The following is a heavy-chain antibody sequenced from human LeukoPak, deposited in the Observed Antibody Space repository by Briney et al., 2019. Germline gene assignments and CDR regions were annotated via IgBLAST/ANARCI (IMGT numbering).Heavy chain of an antibody. CDR1: GGSISSGGYY. J-gene: IGHJ4*02. D-gene: IGHD4-17*01. V-gene: IGHV4-31*03. CDR2: IYYSGST. CDR3: ARVLQFYGDYPPGWFDY. Sequence: SSETLSLTCTVSGGSISSGGYYWSWIRQHPGKGLEWIGYIYYSGSTYYNPFLKSRVTISVDTSKNQFSLELSSVTAADTAVYYCARVLQFYGDYPPGWFDYWGQGTLVTVSS.